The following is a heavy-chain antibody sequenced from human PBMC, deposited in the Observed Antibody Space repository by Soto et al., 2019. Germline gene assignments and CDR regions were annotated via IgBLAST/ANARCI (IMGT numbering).Heavy chain of an antibody. CDR2: LNPSDCDT. CDR1: GCTFTSYC. Sequence: ESLKISCKGSGCTFTSYCIGWVRQMPGEGLERWGVLNPSDCDTRYSPSFQGQLTITADKSINPDYLQWGSLTASDSAIYYCARSAGNAGRFSAYWGQEPLVTVS. D-gene: IGHD2-15*01. CDR3: ARSAGNAGRFSAY. V-gene: IGHV5-51*01. J-gene: IGHJ4*02.